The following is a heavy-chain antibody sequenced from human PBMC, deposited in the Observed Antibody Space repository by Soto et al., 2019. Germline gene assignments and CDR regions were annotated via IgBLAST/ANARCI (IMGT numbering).Heavy chain of an antibody. V-gene: IGHV4-59*08. CDR2: IYYSGST. D-gene: IGHD2-2*01. J-gene: IGHJ4*02. Sequence: NPSETLSLTCTVSGGSISSYYWSWIRQPPGKGLEWIGYIYYSGSTNYNPSLKSRVTISVDTSKNQFSLKLSSVTAADTAVYYCARLYCSSTSCYAGLFDYWGQGTLVTVSS. CDR1: GGSISSYY. CDR3: ARLYCSSTSCYAGLFDY.